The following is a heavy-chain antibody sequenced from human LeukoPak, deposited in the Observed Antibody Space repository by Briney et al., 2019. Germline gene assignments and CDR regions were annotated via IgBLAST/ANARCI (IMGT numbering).Heavy chain of an antibody. J-gene: IGHJ4*02. Sequence: ASVKFSSKASGYSFTDYYIYWVRQAPGQGLEWMGLINPSGTTSYAQKFQGRVTMTKDTSTNTVYMELSSLRSEDTAVYYRARGLRATFDYWGQGTLVPVSS. V-gene: IGHV1-46*03. D-gene: IGHD3-3*01. CDR1: GYSFTDYY. CDR3: ARGLRATFDY. CDR2: INPSGTT.